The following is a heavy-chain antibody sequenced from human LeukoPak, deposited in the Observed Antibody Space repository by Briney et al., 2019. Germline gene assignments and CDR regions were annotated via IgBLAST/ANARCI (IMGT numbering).Heavy chain of an antibody. J-gene: IGHJ6*02. V-gene: IGHV4-4*02. D-gene: IGHD3-10*01. CDR3: ARGVPPSYYGSGSYFRSRLTEYGMDV. Sequence: SETLSLTCAVSGGSVSTSNWWNWVRQSPGKGLEWIGEIYYSGDTNYNTSLKSRVTVSIDRSKNQFSLKLESVTAADTAVYYCARGVPPSYYGSGSYFRSRLTEYGMDVWGQGTTVTVSS. CDR1: GGSVSTSNW. CDR2: IYYSGDT.